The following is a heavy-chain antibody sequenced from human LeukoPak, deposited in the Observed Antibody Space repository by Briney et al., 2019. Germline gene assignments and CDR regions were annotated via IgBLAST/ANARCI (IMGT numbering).Heavy chain of an antibody. J-gene: IGHJ4*02. D-gene: IGHD6-13*01. Sequence: SETLSLTCTVSGGSISSYYWSWIRQPPGKGLEWIGYIYYSGSTNQNPSLKSRVTISVDTSKNQFSLKLSSVTAADTAVYYCARENSNSWYLDYWGQGTLVTVSS. CDR2: IYYSGST. V-gene: IGHV4-59*01. CDR3: ARENSNSWYLDY. CDR1: GGSISSYY.